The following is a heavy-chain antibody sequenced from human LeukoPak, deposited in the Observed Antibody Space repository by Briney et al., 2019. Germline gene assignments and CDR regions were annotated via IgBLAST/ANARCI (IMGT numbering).Heavy chain of an antibody. D-gene: IGHD3-10*01. Sequence: ASVKVSCKTSGYSFTGYFMHWVRQAPGQGLEWMGWINPNSGDTKYAQKFQGRVTMTRDTSINTAYMELRRLTSDDTAVYYCARDPSMVRGVVNYGMDVWGQGTTVTVSS. V-gene: IGHV1-2*02. CDR3: ARDPSMVRGVVNYGMDV. CDR1: GYSFTGYF. CDR2: INPNSGDT. J-gene: IGHJ6*02.